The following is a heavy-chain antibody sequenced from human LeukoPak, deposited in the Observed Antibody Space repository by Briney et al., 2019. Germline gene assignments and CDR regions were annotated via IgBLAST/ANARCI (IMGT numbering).Heavy chain of an antibody. V-gene: IGHV3-23*01. J-gene: IGHJ4*02. CDR3: AKGAASRGYTYVAN. D-gene: IGHD5-18*01. CDR1: AFSFRPYA. Sequence: GGSLRLSCAASAFSFRPYAMIWVRQAPGKGLEWVSSVSGSGGSTYYADSVKGRFTISRDNSNNTLYLQMNSPRAEDTAVYYCAKGAASRGYTYVANWGQGTLVTVSS. CDR2: VSGSGGST.